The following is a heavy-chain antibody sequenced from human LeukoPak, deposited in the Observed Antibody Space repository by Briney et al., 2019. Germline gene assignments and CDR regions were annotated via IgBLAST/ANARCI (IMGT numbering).Heavy chain of an antibody. CDR2: IYYSGTT. CDR3: ARGPYGSGSYY. CDR1: GGSISSGDYY. D-gene: IGHD3-10*01. V-gene: IGHV4-30-4*01. J-gene: IGHJ4*02. Sequence: SQTLSLTCTVSGGSISSGDYYWSWIRQPPGKGLEWIGYIYYSGTTYYNPSLKSRVTVSVDTSKNQFSLKLTSVTAADTAVYYCARGPYGSGSYYWGQGTLVTVSS.